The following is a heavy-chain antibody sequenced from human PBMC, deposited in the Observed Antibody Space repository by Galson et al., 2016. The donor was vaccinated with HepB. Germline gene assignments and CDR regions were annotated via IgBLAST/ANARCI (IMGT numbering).Heavy chain of an antibody. Sequence: SLRLSCAASGFTFSNYGMYWVRQAPGKGLEWVAVISYDESNKYNADSVKGRFTISRDNSKNTLYLQMNSLRAEDTAIYYCAKEMAEVGKPFFDYWGPGTQIIVSS. CDR1: GFTFSNYG. D-gene: IGHD5-24*01. CDR3: AKEMAEVGKPFFDY. CDR2: ISYDESNK. V-gene: IGHV3-30*18. J-gene: IGHJ4*02.